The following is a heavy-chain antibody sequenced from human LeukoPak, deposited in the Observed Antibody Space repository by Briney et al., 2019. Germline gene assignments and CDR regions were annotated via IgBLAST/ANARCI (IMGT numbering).Heavy chain of an antibody. V-gene: IGHV1-69*06. CDR1: GGTFSSYA. CDR2: IIPIFGTA. CDR3: AREVGVGIAAARRMDV. J-gene: IGHJ6*04. Sequence: ASVKVSCKASGGTFSSYAISWVRQAPGQGLEWMGGIIPIFGTANYAQKFQGRVTITADKSTSTAYMELSSLRSEDTAVYYCAREVGVGIAAARRMDVWGKGTTVTVSS. D-gene: IGHD6-13*01.